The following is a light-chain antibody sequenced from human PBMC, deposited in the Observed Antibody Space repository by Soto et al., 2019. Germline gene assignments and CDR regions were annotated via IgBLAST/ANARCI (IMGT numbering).Light chain of an antibody. J-gene: IGKJ5*01. CDR3: QLGIT. CDR1: QSVSGSY. Sequence: IMMTQSPATLSVSPGERATLSCRASQSVSGSYLAWYQQKPGQAPRLLIYGASSRATGIPDRFSGSGSGTDFTLTISRLEPEDFAVYYCQLGITFGQGTRLEIK. V-gene: IGKV3-20*01. CDR2: GAS.